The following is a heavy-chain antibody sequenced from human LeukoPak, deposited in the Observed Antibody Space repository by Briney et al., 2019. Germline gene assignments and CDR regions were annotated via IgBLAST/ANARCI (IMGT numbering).Heavy chain of an antibody. V-gene: IGHV4-61*02. CDR3: ARYDYKDNWFDP. CDR2: IYTSGST. D-gene: IGHD4-11*01. J-gene: IGHJ5*02. Sequence: SETLSLTCTVSGGSISSGSYYRSWNRQPPGKGLEWIGRIYTSGSTNYNPSLKSRVTMSVDTSKNQFSLKLSSVTAADTAVYYCARYDYKDNWFDPWGQGTLVTVSS. CDR1: GGSISSGSYY.